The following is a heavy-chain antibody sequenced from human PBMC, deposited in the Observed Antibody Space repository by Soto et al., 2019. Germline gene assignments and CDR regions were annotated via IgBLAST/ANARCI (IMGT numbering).Heavy chain of an antibody. CDR1: GFTFCSYA. V-gene: IGHV3-64D*06. D-gene: IGHD3-22*01. Sequence: GGSLRLSCSASGFTFCSYAVHWVRQAPGKGLEYVSSISINGGSTHYADSVKGRFTISRDNSRNTQYLQMSSLRADDTAVYYCVKGEFYYDSSAYYPFDSWGQGTLVTSPQ. CDR3: VKGEFYYDSSAYYPFDS. J-gene: IGHJ4*02. CDR2: ISINGGST.